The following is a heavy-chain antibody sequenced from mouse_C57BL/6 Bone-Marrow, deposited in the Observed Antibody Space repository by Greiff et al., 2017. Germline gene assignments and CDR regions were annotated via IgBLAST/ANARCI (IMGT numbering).Heavy chain of an antibody. J-gene: IGHJ2*01. V-gene: IGHV1-81*01. Sequence: QVQLQQSGAELARPGASVKLSCKASGYTFTSYGISWVKQRTGQGLEWIGEIYPRSGNTYYNEKFKGKATLTADKSSSTAYMELRSLTSEDSAVYFCAREANWDGPLDYWGQGTTHTVSS. CDR1: GYTFTSYG. CDR2: IYPRSGNT. D-gene: IGHD4-1*01. CDR3: AREANWDGPLDY.